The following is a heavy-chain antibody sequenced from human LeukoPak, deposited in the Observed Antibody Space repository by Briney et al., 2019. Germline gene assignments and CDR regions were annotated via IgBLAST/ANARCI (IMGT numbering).Heavy chain of an antibody. D-gene: IGHD1-26*01. CDR3: ARQEQVGAYNWLDP. CDR2: IYYTGNT. J-gene: IGHJ5*02. Sequence: PSETLSLTCTVSGGSISSYYWSWIRQPPGKGLEWIGYIYYTGNTNYNPSLKSRVTISVDTSKNQFSLKLSSVTAADTAVYYCARQEQVGAYNWLDPWGQGTLVTVSS. CDR1: GGSISSYY. V-gene: IGHV4-59*08.